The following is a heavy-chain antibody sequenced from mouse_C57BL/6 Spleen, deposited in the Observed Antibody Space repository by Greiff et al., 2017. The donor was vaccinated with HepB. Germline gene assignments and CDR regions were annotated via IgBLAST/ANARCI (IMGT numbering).Heavy chain of an antibody. D-gene: IGHD1-1*01. CDR3: ARSRVYGSSLYWYFDV. CDR1: GYTFTSYG. CDR2: IYPRSGNT. Sequence: VQLQQSGAELARPGASVKLSCKASGYTFTSYGISWVKQRTGQGLEWIGEIYPRSGNTYYNEKFKGKATLTADKSSSTAYMELRSLTSEDSAVYFCARSRVYGSSLYWYFDVWGTGTTVTVSS. J-gene: IGHJ1*03. V-gene: IGHV1-81*01.